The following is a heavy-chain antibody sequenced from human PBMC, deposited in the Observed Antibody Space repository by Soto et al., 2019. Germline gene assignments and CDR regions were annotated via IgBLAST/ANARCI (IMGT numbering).Heavy chain of an antibody. J-gene: IGHJ6*02. CDR2: ISGSGGST. V-gene: IGHV3-23*01. Sequence: PGGSLRLSCAASGFTFSSYAMSWVRQAPGKGLEWVSAISGSGGSTYYADSVKGRFTISRDNSKSTLYLQMNSLRAEDTAIYYCARYCISTSCYIRYGMEVWGQGTTVTVSS. D-gene: IGHD2-2*02. CDR3: ARYCISTSCYIRYGMEV. CDR1: GFTFSSYA.